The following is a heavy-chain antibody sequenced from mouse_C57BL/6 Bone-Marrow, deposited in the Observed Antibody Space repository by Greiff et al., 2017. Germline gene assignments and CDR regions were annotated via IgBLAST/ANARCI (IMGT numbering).Heavy chain of an antibody. J-gene: IGHJ2*01. Sequence: EVKLMESGEGLVKPGGSLKLSCAASGFTFSSYAMSWVRQTPEKRLEWVAYISSGGDYIYYADTVKGRFTISRDNARNTLYLQMSSLKSEDTAMYYCTRVPYYGSSYFYSYYWGESTTLTVSS. V-gene: IGHV5-9-1*02. CDR3: TRVPYYGSSYFYSYY. CDR2: ISSGGDYI. D-gene: IGHD1-1*01. CDR1: GFTFSSYA.